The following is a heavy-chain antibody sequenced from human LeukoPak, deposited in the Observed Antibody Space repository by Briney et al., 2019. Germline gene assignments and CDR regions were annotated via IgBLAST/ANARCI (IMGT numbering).Heavy chain of an antibody. V-gene: IGHV3-74*01. CDR1: GFTFSSHR. CDR3: ARDTNGLAY. J-gene: IGHJ4*02. CDR2: VSTDGSTT. Sequence: GRSLRLSCAASGFTFSSHRMHWVRQAPGKGLVWVSCVSTDGSTTNYADSVKGRFTISRDNAKNTLYLQMNSLRVEDTAVYYCARDTNGLAYWGLGTRVTVSS. D-gene: IGHD2-8*01.